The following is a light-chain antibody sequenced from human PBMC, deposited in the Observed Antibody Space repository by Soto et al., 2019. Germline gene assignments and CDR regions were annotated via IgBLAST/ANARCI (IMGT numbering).Light chain of an antibody. CDR3: CSYVVSGTYVV. CDR2: EGT. V-gene: IGLV2-23*01. J-gene: IGLJ2*01. Sequence: QSALTQPASVSGSPGQSITISCTGISSDGGSYNLVSWYQQHPGKAPKLMIYEGTKRPSGVSNRFSGSKSGNTASLTISGLQSEDEADYHCCSYVVSGTYVVFGGGTKLTVL. CDR1: SSDGGSYNL.